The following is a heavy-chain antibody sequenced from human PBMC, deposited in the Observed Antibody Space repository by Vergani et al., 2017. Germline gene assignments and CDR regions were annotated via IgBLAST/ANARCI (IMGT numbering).Heavy chain of an antibody. V-gene: IGHV5-10-1*03. CDR1: GYSFTSYW. CDR3: ARHPTMIVVVTKEYYFDY. CDR2: IDPSDSYT. Sequence: EVQLVQSGAEVKKPGKSLRISCKGSGYSFTSYWISWVRQMPGKGLEWMGRIDPSDSYTNYSPSFQGHVTISADKSISTAYLQWSSLKASDTAMYYCARHPTMIVVVTKEYYFDYWGQGTLVTVSS. D-gene: IGHD3-22*01. J-gene: IGHJ4*02.